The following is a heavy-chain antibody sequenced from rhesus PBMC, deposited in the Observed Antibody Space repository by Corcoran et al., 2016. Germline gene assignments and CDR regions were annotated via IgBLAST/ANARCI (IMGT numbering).Heavy chain of an antibody. Sequence: QLQLQESGPGLVQPSETLSVTCAVSGGSISSSYWRWILQSHRKGLEWIGYIYGRVSSTNNTPPLKSGVPLALHTSKNRLSLKLTSVPAPDTAGYYCARGHSFDYWGQGVLVTVSS. V-gene: IGHV4-169*01. CDR2: IYGRVSST. J-gene: IGHJ4*01. CDR3: ARGHSFDY. CDR1: GGSISSSY.